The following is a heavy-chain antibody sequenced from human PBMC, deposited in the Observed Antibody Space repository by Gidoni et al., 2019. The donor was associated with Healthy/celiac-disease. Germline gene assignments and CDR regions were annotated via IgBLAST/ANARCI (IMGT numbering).Heavy chain of an antibody. D-gene: IGHD3-16*02. V-gene: IGHV3-15*01. CDR1: GFTFSNAW. CDR3: TTNVWGSYRFVAHDY. CDR2: IKSKTDGGTT. Sequence: EVQLVESGGGLVKPGGSLRLSCAASGFTFSNAWMSWVRQAPGKGLEWVGRIKSKTDGGTTDYAAPVKGRFTISRDDSKNTLYLQMNSLKTEDTAVYYCTTNVWGSYRFVAHDYWGQGTLVTVSS. J-gene: IGHJ4*02.